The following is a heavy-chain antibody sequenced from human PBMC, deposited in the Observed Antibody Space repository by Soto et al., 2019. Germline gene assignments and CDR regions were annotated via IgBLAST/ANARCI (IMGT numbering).Heavy chain of an antibody. CDR1: GFSLSTSGMR. V-gene: IGHV2-70*04. CDR3: ARTVGVAARPYYYGMDV. Sequence: SGPTLVNATQTLTLTCTFSGFSLSTSGMRVSWIRQPPGKALEWLARIDWDDDKFYSTSLKTRLTISKDTSKNQVVLTMTNMDPVDTATYYCARTVGVAARPYYYGMDVWGQGTTVTVSS. CDR2: IDWDDDK. D-gene: IGHD6-6*01. J-gene: IGHJ6*02.